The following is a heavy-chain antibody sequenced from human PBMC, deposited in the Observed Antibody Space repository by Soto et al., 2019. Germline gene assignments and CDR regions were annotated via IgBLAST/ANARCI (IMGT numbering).Heavy chain of an antibody. Sequence: EVQLVESGGGFIYPGGSLRLSCAASGLTISNAWMNWVRQAPGKGREWVGRIKTNTEGGTTDYAAAVRGRFSVSRDDSKNTMYLQMTSLKTEDTAVYYCTTGSVEGVWGQGTTVTVSS. J-gene: IGHJ6*02. CDR2: IKTNTEGGTT. CDR1: GLTISNAW. D-gene: IGHD2-15*01. V-gene: IGHV3-15*07. CDR3: TTGSVEGV.